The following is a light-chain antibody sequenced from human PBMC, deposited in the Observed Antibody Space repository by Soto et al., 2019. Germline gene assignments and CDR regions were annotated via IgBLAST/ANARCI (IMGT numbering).Light chain of an antibody. CDR3: SSHTTSSALQV. Sequence: QSVLTQPASVSGSPGQSITISCTGTISDFVIYNYVSWYQQHPGKAPKLMLYGVSNRPSGVSNRFSGAKSGNTASLPISGLQAEDDADYYCSSHTTSSALQVFGTGT. J-gene: IGLJ1*01. CDR1: ISDFVIYNY. V-gene: IGLV2-14*01. CDR2: GVS.